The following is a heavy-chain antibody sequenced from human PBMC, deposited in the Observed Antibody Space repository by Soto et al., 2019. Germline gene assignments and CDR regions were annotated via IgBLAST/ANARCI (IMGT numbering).Heavy chain of an antibody. CDR1: CGSISSSTYY. CDR3: ASPKIEFYTWFDP. V-gene: IGHV4-39*01. J-gene: IGHJ5*02. D-gene: IGHD3-22*01. Sequence: SETLSLTCTISCGSISSSTYYWGWLRHPPGEGLEWIGSVYDSGSTYYNPSLKSRVTISVDTSKTQFSLKLSSVTAADTAVYYCASPKIEFYTWFDPWGQGNLVTVSS. CDR2: VYDSGST.